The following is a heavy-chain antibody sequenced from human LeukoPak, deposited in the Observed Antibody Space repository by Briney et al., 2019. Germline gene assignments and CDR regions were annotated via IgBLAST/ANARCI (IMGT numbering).Heavy chain of an antibody. CDR2: ISAYNGNT. Sequence: ASVKVSCKASGGTFSSYAISWVRQAPGQGLEWMGWISAYNGNTNYAQKLQGRVTMTTDTSTSTAYMELRSLRSDDTAVYYCARDARIGYCSSTSCPLLDYWGQGTLVTVSS. V-gene: IGHV1-18*01. D-gene: IGHD2-2*01. CDR3: ARDARIGYCSSTSCPLLDY. J-gene: IGHJ4*02. CDR1: GGTFSSYA.